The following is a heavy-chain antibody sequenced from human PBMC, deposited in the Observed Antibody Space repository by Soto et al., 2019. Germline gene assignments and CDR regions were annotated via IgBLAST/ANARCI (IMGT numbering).Heavy chain of an antibody. J-gene: IGHJ5*02. D-gene: IGHD6-19*01. Sequence: WGSLRLSCAASGFTFSSYAMSWVRQAPGKGLEWVSAISGSGGSTYYADSVKGRFTISRDNSKNTLYLQMNSLRAEDTAVYYCATSFTGYSSGPHWFDPWGQGTLVTVSS. V-gene: IGHV3-23*01. CDR3: ATSFTGYSSGPHWFDP. CDR2: ISGSGGST. CDR1: GFTFSSYA.